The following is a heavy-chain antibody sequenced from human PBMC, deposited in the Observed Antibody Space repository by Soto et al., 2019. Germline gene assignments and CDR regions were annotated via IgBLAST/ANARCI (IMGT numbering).Heavy chain of an antibody. J-gene: IGHJ5*02. D-gene: IGHD3-22*01. CDR2: IYYSGST. CDR1: GGSISSGGYY. CDR3: ARTYYYDSSGNNWFDP. Sequence: SETLSLTCTVSGGSISSGGYYWSWIRQHPGKGLEWIGYIYYSGSTYYNPSLKSRVTISVDTSKNQFSLKLSSVTAADTAVYYCARTYYYDSSGNNWFDPWGQGTLVTVSS. V-gene: IGHV4-31*03.